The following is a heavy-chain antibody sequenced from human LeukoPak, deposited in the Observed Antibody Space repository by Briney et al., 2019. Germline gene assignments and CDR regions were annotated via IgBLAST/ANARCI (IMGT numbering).Heavy chain of an antibody. Sequence: PGGSLRLSCAASGFTFSSYGMHWVRQAPGRGLEWLAFIQSDGNNKYYADSVKGRFTISRDNSKNTPFLQMNSLGPEDTAVYYCAKDKSMVRELDYWGQGNLVTVSS. CDR2: IQSDGNNK. CDR1: GFTFSSYG. D-gene: IGHD3-10*01. J-gene: IGHJ4*02. CDR3: AKDKSMVRELDY. V-gene: IGHV3-30*02.